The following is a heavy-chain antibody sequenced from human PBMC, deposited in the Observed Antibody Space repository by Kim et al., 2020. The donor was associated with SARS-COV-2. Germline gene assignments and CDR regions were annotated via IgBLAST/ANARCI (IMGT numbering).Heavy chain of an antibody. CDR3: AKDLYYYDSSAPLGC. Sequence: GGSLRLSCAASGFTFSSYGMHWVRQAPGKGLEWVAVISYDGSNKYYADSVKGRFTISRDNSKNTLYLLMNSLRAEDTAVYYCAKDLYYYDSSAPLGCWGQGTLVTVSS. CDR2: ISYDGSNK. D-gene: IGHD3-22*01. J-gene: IGHJ4*02. V-gene: IGHV3-30*18. CDR1: GFTFSSYG.